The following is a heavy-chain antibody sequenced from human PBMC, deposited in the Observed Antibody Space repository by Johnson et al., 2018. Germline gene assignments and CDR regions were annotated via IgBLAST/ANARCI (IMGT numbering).Heavy chain of an antibody. J-gene: IGHJ6*03. CDR1: GFTFSTYG. V-gene: IGHV3-15*07. CDR2: IKIKTDGGTT. Sequence: VQLVESGGGVVQPGRTLRLSCAASGFTFSTYGMHWVRQAPGKGLEWVGRIKIKTDGGTTDYPAPVKGRFTISRDDSKNTLYLQMNSLKTEDTAVYYCTTADYYYMDVWGKGTPVTVSS. CDR3: TTADYYYMDV.